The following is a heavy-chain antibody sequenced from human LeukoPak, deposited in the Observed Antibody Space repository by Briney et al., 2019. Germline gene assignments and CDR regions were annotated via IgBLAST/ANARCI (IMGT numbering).Heavy chain of an antibody. D-gene: IGHD6-13*01. CDR2: ISSSGSTI. CDR1: GFTFSDYY. V-gene: IGHV3-11*04. Sequence: PGGSLRLSCAASGFTFSDYYMSWIRQAPGKGLEWVSYISSSGSTIYYADSVKGRFTISRDNAKNSQYLQMNSLRAEDTAVYYCAHYSSSWYSPDDAFDIWGQGTMVTVSS. J-gene: IGHJ3*02. CDR3: AHYSSSWYSPDDAFDI.